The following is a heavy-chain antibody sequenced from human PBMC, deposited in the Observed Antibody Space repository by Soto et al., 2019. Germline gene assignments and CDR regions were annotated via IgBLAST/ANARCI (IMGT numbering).Heavy chain of an antibody. J-gene: IGHJ4*02. Sequence: ASVKVSCKSSGGTFSSFINYPINWVRQAPGQGLEWMGGIVPNVGTVNYAQKFRGKVTITADKSTGTAYMELSSLRSEDTALYYCAMLDTSGFLRYIHNWGQGTHGTRSS. CDR1: GGTFSSFINYP. CDR2: IVPNVGTV. D-gene: IGHD3-3*01. V-gene: IGHV1-69*06. CDR3: AMLDTSGFLRYIHN.